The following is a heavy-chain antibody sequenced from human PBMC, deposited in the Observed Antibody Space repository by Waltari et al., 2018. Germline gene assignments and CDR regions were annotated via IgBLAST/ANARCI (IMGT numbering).Heavy chain of an antibody. D-gene: IGHD2-8*01. CDR1: GGTFSSYA. Sequence: QVQLVQSGAEVKKPGSSVKVSCKASGGTFSSYAISWVRQAPGQGLEWMGRIIPIFGTANYAQKFQGRVTITADKSTSTAYMELSSLRSEDTAVYYCVSVGVPAYYYYYGMDVWGQGTTVTVSS. CDR3: VSVGVPAYYYYYGMDV. CDR2: IIPIFGTA. J-gene: IGHJ6*02. V-gene: IGHV1-69*08.